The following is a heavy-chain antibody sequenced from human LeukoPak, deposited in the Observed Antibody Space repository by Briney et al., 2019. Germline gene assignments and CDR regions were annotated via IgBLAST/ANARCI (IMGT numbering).Heavy chain of an antibody. CDR3: ARDRSSSVYDSNGSYLSYFDF. CDR2: ISYDGNNE. Sequence: GGSLRLSCAASGFSFRSYAMHWVRQAPGKGLEWMAVISYDGNNEYYADSAKGRFTVSRDNSKNTLYLQINSLRAEDTAIYYCARDRSSSVYDSNGSYLSYFDFWGQGTLVTVSS. J-gene: IGHJ4*02. D-gene: IGHD3-22*01. CDR1: GFSFRSYA. V-gene: IGHV3-30*04.